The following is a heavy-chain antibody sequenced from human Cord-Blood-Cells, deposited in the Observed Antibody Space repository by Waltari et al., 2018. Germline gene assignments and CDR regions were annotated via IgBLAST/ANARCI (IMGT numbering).Heavy chain of an antibody. J-gene: IGHJ6*02. V-gene: IGHV3-21*01. CDR1: GFTFSSYS. CDR3: ARAVGSYYYYYGMDV. Sequence: EVQLVESGGGLVKPGGSLRLSCAASGFTFSSYSMNWVRQAPGKGLEWVSSISSSSSYRYYADSVKGRFTISRDNAKNSLYLQMNSLRAEDTAVYYCARAVGSYYYYYGMDVWGQGTTVTVSS. CDR2: ISSSSSYR. D-gene: IGHD1-26*01.